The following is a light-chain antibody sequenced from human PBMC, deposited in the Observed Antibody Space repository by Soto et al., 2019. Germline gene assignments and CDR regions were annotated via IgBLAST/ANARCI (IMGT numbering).Light chain of an antibody. V-gene: IGLV2-23*01. CDR2: EGS. CDR1: SSDVGSYNL. J-gene: IGLJ1*01. CDR3: CSYAGRSTYV. Sequence: QSALTQPASVSGSPGQSITISCTGTSSDVGSYNLVSWYQQHPGKAPKLMIYEGSKRPSGVSNRFSGSKSGNTASLTISGLQAEDEADYYWCSYAGRSTYVFGTGTKLTVL.